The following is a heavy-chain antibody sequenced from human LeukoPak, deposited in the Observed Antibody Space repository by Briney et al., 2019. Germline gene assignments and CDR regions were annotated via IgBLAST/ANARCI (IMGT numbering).Heavy chain of an antibody. J-gene: IGHJ4*02. V-gene: IGHV3-7*03. CDR1: GFTLSSYW. CDR2: IKPDGSEK. CDR3: ARGQGRQTSF. Sequence: GGSLRLSCAASGFTLSSYWMSWVRQAPGKGLEWVANIKPDGSEKHYMDPVKGRFTISRDNAENSLYLQMNSLRAEDTAVYYCARGQGRQTSFWGQGTLVTVSS.